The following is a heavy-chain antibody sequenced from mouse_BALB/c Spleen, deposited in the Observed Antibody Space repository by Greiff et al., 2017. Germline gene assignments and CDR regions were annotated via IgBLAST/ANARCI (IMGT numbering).Heavy chain of an antibody. J-gene: IGHJ2*01. CDR3: ARHGGYHYFDY. V-gene: IGHV5-12-2*01. Sequence: EVKLVESGGGLVQPGGSLKLSCAASGFTFSSYTMSWVRQTPEKRLEWVAYISNGGGSTYYPDTVKGRFTISRDNAKNTLYLQMSSLKSEDTAMYYYARHGGYHYFDYWGQGTTLTVSS. CDR1: GFTFSSYT. D-gene: IGHD2-2*01. CDR2: ISNGGGST.